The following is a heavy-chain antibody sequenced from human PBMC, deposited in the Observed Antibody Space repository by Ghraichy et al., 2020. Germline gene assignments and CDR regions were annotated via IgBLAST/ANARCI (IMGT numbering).Heavy chain of an antibody. CDR1: GFTFSSYW. Sequence: GESLNISCAVSGFTFSSYWMSWVRQVPGKGLEWVASIKEDGSDKSYVDSLRGRFTISRDNAKNSLYLQMSSLRAEDTAVYYCARRLVVPGASGWRYGMDAWGQGTMVTVSS. CDR3: ARRLVVPGASGWRYGMDA. D-gene: IGHD2-2*01. V-gene: IGHV3-7*01. CDR2: IKEDGSDK. J-gene: IGHJ6*02.